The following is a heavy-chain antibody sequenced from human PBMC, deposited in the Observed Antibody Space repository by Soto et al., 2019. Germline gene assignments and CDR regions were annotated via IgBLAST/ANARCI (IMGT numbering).Heavy chain of an antibody. D-gene: IGHD1-7*01. V-gene: IGHV3-33*01. CDR3: ARDRGNGNSAFRFDI. J-gene: IGHJ3*02. CDR2: IWYDGSHI. CDR1: GFTFSTYG. Sequence: GGSLRLSCAASGFTFSTYGMHWVRQAPGKGLEWVAVIWYDGSHIYYVESVKGRFTISRDTSKSTLYLQMDSLRAEDTAVYYCARDRGNGNSAFRFDIWGQGPVVTVSS.